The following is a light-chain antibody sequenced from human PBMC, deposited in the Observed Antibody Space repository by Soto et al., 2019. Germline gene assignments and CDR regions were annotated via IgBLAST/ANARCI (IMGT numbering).Light chain of an antibody. CDR2: DAS. CDR1: QSVSYY. V-gene: IGKV3-20*01. Sequence: EIVLTQSPGTLSLSPGERATLSCRASQSVSYYLAWYQQKPGQAPRLLIYDASSRATGIPDRFSGSGSGTDFTLTISRLEPEDFAVYYCQQYHNWPAFGQGTKVDIK. CDR3: QQYHNWPA. J-gene: IGKJ1*01.